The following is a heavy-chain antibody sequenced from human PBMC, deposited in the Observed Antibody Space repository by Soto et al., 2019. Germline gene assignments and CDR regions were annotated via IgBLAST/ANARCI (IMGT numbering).Heavy chain of an antibody. V-gene: IGHV3-74*01. J-gene: IGHJ6*02. CDR3: ARGIRNYYGVDV. Sequence: GGSLRLGCAASGFTVRSDGMSGVLQAPGKGLEWVSAIKGSGRSTSYADSVKGRFTISRDNAKNTLYLQMNSLGAEDTAVYWCARGIRNYYGVDVWGQGTTVTVSS. CDR1: GFTVRSDG. CDR2: IKGSGRST.